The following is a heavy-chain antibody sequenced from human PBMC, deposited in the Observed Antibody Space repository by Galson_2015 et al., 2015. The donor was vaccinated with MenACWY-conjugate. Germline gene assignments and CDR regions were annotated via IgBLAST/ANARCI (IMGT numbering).Heavy chain of an antibody. CDR1: GGSISSHY. D-gene: IGHD3-22*01. J-gene: IGHJ5*02. CDR3: ARLPRGITFIVVAP. Sequence: SETLSLTCTVSGGSISSHYWSWFRQPPGKGLEWIAYIRDTGSLKDNPSLKSRVTMSADKSNNQFSLRLISVTAADTAVYYCARLPRGITFIVVAPWGQGTLVTVSS. V-gene: IGHV4-59*08. CDR2: IRDTGSL.